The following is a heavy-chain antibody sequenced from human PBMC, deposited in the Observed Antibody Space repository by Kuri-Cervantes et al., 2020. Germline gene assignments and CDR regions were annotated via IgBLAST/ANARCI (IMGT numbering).Heavy chain of an antibody. CDR1: GFIFSNYA. Sequence: GESLKISCEASGFIFSNYAMTWVRQAPGKGLEWVSTISGIFGRKQFADSVQGRFTISRDNSINTVFLQMNSLRVEDTAVYYCAKGMRRGVFDHWGQGTLVTVSS. V-gene: IGHV3-23*01. CDR2: ISGIFGRK. CDR3: AKGMRRGVFDH. D-gene: IGHD3-10*01. J-gene: IGHJ4*01.